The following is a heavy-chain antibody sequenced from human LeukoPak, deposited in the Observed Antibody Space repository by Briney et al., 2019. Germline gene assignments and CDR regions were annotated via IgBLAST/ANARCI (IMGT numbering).Heavy chain of an antibody. CDR1: GYTFTSYD. CDR3: ARCSELWFGELYPFDY. Sequence: ASVKVSCKASGYTFTSYDINWVRQATGQGLEWMGWISAYNGNTNYAQKLQGRVTMTTDTSTSTAYMELRSLRSDDTAVYYCARCSELWFGELYPFDYWGQGTLVTVSS. J-gene: IGHJ4*02. V-gene: IGHV1-18*01. CDR2: ISAYNGNT. D-gene: IGHD3-10*01.